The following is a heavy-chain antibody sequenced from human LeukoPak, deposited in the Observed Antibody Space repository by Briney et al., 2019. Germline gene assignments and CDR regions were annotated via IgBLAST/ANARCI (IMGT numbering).Heavy chain of an antibody. V-gene: IGHV4-61*01. CDR1: GGSVSSGSYY. CDR2: IYYSGST. Sequence: SETLSLTCTVFGGSVSSGSYYWSWIRQPPGKGLGWIGYIYYSGSTNYNPSLKSRVTISVDTSKNQFSLKLSSVTAADTAVYYCAREVAAAGTDNWFDPWGQGTLVTVSS. J-gene: IGHJ5*02. CDR3: AREVAAAGTDNWFDP. D-gene: IGHD6-13*01.